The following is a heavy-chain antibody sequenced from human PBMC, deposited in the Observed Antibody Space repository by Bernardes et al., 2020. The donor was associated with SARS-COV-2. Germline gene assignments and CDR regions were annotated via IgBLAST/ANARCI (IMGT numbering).Heavy chain of an antibody. J-gene: IGHJ4*02. D-gene: IGHD6-6*01. Sequence: GGSLRLSCAASGFPFSSYAMSWVRQAPGKGLEWVSGFGSSGTNTYYADSVKGRFTISRDNSKNTLYLHMNSLRAEDTALYYCARDPRPPSRSGYFDYWGQGTLVTVSS. CDR3: ARDPRPPSRSGYFDY. V-gene: IGHV3-23*01. CDR1: GFPFSSYA. CDR2: FGSSGTNT.